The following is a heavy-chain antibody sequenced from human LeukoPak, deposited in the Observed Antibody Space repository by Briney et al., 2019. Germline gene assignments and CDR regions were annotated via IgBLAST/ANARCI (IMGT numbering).Heavy chain of an antibody. CDR2: INPSGGST. Sequence: ASVKVSCKASGYTFTSYYMHWVRQAPGQGLEWMGIINPSGGSTSYAQKFQGRVTMTRDTSTSTVYMELSSLRSEDTAVYYCARGGMSSTYYYDSSGYYSLDYWGQGTLVTVSS. V-gene: IGHV1-46*01. CDR3: ARGGMSSTYYYDSSGYYSLDY. D-gene: IGHD3-22*01. J-gene: IGHJ4*02. CDR1: GYTFTSYY.